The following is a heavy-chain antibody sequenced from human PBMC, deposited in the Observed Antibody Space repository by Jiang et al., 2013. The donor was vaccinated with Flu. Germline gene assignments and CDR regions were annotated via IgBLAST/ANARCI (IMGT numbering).Heavy chain of an antibody. D-gene: IGHD6-13*01. V-gene: IGHV4-39*01. J-gene: IGHJ5*02. Sequence: CTVSGGSISSSSYYWGWIRQPPGKGLEWIGSIYYSGSTYYNPSLKSRVTISVDTSKNQFSLKLSSVTAADTAVYYCARREKHSSWYYYNTNWAWFDPWGQGTLVTVSS. CDR3: ARREKHSSWYYYNTNWAWFDP. CDR1: GGSISSSSYY. CDR2: IYYSGST.